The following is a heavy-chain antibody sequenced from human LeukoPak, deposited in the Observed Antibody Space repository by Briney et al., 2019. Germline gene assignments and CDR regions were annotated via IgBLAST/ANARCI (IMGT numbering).Heavy chain of an antibody. CDR3: ASAPEDFWSGYSYFGGMDV. CDR2: IYYSGST. Sequence: SETLSLTCTVSGGSISSSSYYWGWIRQPPGKGLEWLGSIYYSGSTYYNPSLKSRVTISVDTSKNQFSLKLSSVTAADTAVYYCASAPEDFWSGYSYFGGMDVWGQGTTVTVSS. D-gene: IGHD3-3*01. CDR1: GGSISSSSYY. V-gene: IGHV4-39*01. J-gene: IGHJ6*02.